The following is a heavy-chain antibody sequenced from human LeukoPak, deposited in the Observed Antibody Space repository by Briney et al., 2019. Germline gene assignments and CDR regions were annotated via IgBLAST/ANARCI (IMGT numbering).Heavy chain of an antibody. J-gene: IGHJ4*02. CDR3: AREVPRAYGIVVFYY. CDR1: GGTFSSYA. Sequence: GASVKVSCKASGGTFSSYAISWVRQAPGQGLEWMGGIIPIFGTANYAQKFQGRVTITADKSTSTAYMELSSLRSEDTAVYCCAREVPRAYGIVVFYYWGQGTLVTVSS. V-gene: IGHV1-69*06. D-gene: IGHD6-19*01. CDR2: IIPIFGTA.